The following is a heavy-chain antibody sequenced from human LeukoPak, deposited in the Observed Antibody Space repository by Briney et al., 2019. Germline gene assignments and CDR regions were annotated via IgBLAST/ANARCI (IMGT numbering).Heavy chain of an antibody. D-gene: IGHD3-9*01. Sequence: GGSLRLSCAASGFTFSSYGMHWVRQAPGKGLEWVAVISYDGSNKYYADSVKGRFTISRDNSKNTLYLQMNSLRAEDTAVYYCARRDGYFLDYWGQGTLVTVSS. CDR1: GFTFSSYG. CDR3: ARRDGYFLDY. J-gene: IGHJ4*02. V-gene: IGHV3-30*03. CDR2: ISYDGSNK.